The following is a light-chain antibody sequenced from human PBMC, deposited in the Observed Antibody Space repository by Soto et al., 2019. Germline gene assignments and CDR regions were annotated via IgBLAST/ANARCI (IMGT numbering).Light chain of an antibody. Sequence: NFMLTQPHSVSGSPGKTVTISCTASSVSIANSFVQWYQQRPGSAPTNVIYEDNQRPSGVPDRFSGSKSGNTASLTVSGLQAEDEADYYCSSFAGSNNFPYVFGTGTKLTVL. V-gene: IGLV6-57*02. J-gene: IGLJ1*01. CDR3: SSFAGSNNFPYV. CDR2: EDN. CDR1: SVSIANSF.